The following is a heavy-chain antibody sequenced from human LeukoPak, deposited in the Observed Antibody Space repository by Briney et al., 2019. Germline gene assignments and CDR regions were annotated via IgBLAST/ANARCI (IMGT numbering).Heavy chain of an antibody. CDR1: GGSIRSYY. CDR2: IYYSGST. CDR3: ASLIAVDAFDI. Sequence: SETLSLTCTVSGGSIRSYYWSWIRQPPGKGLEWIGYIYYSGSTNYNPSLKSRVTISVDTSKNQFSLKLSSVTAADTAVYYCASLIAVDAFDIWGQGTMVTVSS. V-gene: IGHV4-59*08. J-gene: IGHJ3*02. D-gene: IGHD6-19*01.